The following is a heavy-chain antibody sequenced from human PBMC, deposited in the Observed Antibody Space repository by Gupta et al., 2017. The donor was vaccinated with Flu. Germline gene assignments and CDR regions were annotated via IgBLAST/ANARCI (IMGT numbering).Heavy chain of an antibody. Sequence: VRQAPGKGLEWVSAISGSGGSTYYADSVKGRFTISRDNSKNTLYLQMNSLRAEDTAVYYCAKGEWLLLYFDYWGQGTLVTVSS. CDR2: ISGSGGST. J-gene: IGHJ4*02. CDR3: AKGEWLLLYFDY. V-gene: IGHV3-23*01. D-gene: IGHD3-22*01.